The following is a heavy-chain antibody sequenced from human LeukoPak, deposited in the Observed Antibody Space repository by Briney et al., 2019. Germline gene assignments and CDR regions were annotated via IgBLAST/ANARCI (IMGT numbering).Heavy chain of an antibody. CDR3: VRGDSGSYSY. Sequence: ASVKVSCKPSGYTFTSWFIHWVRQAPGQGLEWMGLIKPRDGGTIYAEKFQGRVTLTGDTATSTFYMELSSLGSEDTAVYFCVRGDSGSYSYWGQGTLVTVSS. V-gene: IGHV1-46*01. J-gene: IGHJ4*02. CDR1: GYTFTSWF. D-gene: IGHD1-26*01. CDR2: IKPRDGGT.